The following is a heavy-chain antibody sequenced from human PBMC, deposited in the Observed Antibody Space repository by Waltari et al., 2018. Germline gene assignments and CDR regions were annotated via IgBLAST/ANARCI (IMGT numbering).Heavy chain of an antibody. Sequence: QVQLQESGPGLVKPSETLSLTCTVSGGSISSYYWSWIRQPPGKGLEWIGYIYYSGSTNYNPSLQSRFTISVDTSKNQVSLKLSSVTAADTAVYYCARAMVIAIPRYDYYMDVWGKGTTVTVSS. CDR1: GGSISSYY. J-gene: IGHJ6*03. CDR2: IYYSGST. CDR3: ARAMVIAIPRYDYYMDV. V-gene: IGHV4-59*01. D-gene: IGHD2-21*01.